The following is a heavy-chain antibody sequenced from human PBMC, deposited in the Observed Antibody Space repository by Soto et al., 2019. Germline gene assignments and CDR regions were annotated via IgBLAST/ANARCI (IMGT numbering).Heavy chain of an antibody. D-gene: IGHD1-1*01. J-gene: IGHJ6*03. CDR1: GFTVSSNY. CDR2: IYSGGST. Sequence: GGSLRLSCAASGFTVSSNYMSWVRQAPGKGLEWVSVIYSGGSTYYADSVKGRFTISRHNSKNTLYLQMNSLRAEDTAVYYCASYRVPFYYYYYMDVWGKGTTVTVSS. CDR3: ASYRVPFYYYYYMDV. V-gene: IGHV3-53*04.